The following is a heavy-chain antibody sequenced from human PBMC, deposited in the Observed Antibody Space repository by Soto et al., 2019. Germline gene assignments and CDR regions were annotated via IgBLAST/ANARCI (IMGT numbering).Heavy chain of an antibody. CDR2: INHSGDT. D-gene: IGHD6-6*01. CDR3: ARGDSSSLYYYYYMDV. J-gene: IGHJ6*03. CDR1: GGSFSGYY. V-gene: IGHV4-34*01. Sequence: QVQLQQWGAGLLKPSETLSLTCAVSGGSFSGYYWSWIRQPPGQGLEWIGDINHSGDTNYNPSLKSRVTLTGDTSKNQFSLKLRSVTAADTAVYYCARGDSSSLYYYYYMDVWGKGTTVTVSS.